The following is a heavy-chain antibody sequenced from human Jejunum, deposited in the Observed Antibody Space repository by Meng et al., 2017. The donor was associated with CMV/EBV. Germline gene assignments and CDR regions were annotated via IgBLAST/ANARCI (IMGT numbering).Heavy chain of an antibody. V-gene: IGHV3-7*01. J-gene: IGHJ3*02. D-gene: IGHD5-12*01. Sequence: SGFIFSSNSMTWVRQAPGRGLEWVANIKDDGSEKYYVDSVKGRFTISRDNAKNSLYLQMNSLRVEDTAVYYCARMGYDLEFFDIWGQGTMVTVSS. CDR2: IKDDGSEK. CDR3: ARMGYDLEFFDI. CDR1: GFIFSSNS.